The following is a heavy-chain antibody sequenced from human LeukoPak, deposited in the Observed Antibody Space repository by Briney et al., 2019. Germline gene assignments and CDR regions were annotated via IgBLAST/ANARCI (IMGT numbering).Heavy chain of an antibody. CDR1: GFTFSTYW. D-gene: IGHD6-25*01. V-gene: IGHV3-7*01. Sequence: GGSLRLSCAASGFTFSTYWMSWVRQAPGKGLEWVANIKQDGSGKHYVDSVKGRFTISRDNAKNSLYLQMNSLRDDDTAVYYCARYQGGGWDVWGQGITVTVSS. J-gene: IGHJ6*02. CDR2: IKQDGSGK. CDR3: ARYQGGGWDV.